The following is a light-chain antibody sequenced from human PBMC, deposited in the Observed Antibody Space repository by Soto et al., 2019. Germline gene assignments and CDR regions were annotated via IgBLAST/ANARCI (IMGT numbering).Light chain of an antibody. V-gene: IGLV2-14*01. CDR2: EVT. CDR3: SSYSTTSSPHVL. Sequence: QSVLTQPASVSGSPGQSITISCTGTRSDVGRYNYVSWYQQHPGKAPKLLIYEVTYRPSGVSTRFSASKSGSTASLTISGIQAEDEAEYYCSSYSTTSSPHVLFGGGTKVTVL. CDR1: RSDVGRYNY. J-gene: IGLJ2*01.